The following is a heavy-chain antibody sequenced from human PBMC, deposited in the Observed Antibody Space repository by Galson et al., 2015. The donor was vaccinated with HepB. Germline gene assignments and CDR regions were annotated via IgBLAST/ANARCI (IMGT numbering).Heavy chain of an antibody. CDR2: IWYDGSNA. J-gene: IGHJ5*02. Sequence: SLRLSCAASGFTFRNHGMHWVRQAPGKALEWVSVIWYDGSNAYYADSVKGRFTVSRDNSKNTLYLQMNSLRVEDTAVYYCARLFSGGDCRECWFDPWGQGTLVTVSS. D-gene: IGHD2-21*02. CDR3: ARLFSGGDCRECWFDP. CDR1: GFTFRNHG. V-gene: IGHV3-33*01.